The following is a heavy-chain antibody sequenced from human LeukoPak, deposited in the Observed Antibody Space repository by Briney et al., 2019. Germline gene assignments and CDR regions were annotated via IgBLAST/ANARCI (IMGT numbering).Heavy chain of an antibody. J-gene: IGHJ4*02. V-gene: IGHV3-23*01. CDR1: GFTFSSYA. CDR3: AKGNGYSYGRYYFDY. Sequence: GGSLRLSCAASGFTFSSYAMGWVRQAPGKGLEWVSAITASGGNTYYAGSVKGRFTLSRDNSKNTLYLQVNSLRAEDTAVYYCAKGNGYSYGRYYFDYWGQGTLVTVSS. D-gene: IGHD5-18*01. CDR2: ITASGGNT.